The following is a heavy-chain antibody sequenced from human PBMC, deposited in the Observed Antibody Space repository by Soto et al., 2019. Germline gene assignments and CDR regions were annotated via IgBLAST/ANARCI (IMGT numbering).Heavy chain of an antibody. CDR2: IDPSDSYT. J-gene: IGHJ6*02. Sequence: GESLKISCKGSGYSFTSYWISWVRQMPGKGLEWMGRIDPSDSYTNYSPSFQGHVTISADKSISTAYLQWSSLKASDTAMYYCATQKAFWSGDYYYGMDVWGQGTTVTVSS. CDR3: ATQKAFWSGDYYYGMDV. D-gene: IGHD3-3*01. V-gene: IGHV5-10-1*01. CDR1: GYSFTSYW.